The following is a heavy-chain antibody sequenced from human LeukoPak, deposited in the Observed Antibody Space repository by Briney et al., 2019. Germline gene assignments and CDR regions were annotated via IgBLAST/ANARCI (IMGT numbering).Heavy chain of an antibody. D-gene: IGHD5-12*01. V-gene: IGHV3-48*04. CDR3: ARVATKDPYYFDY. Sequence: GGSLRLSCAASGFTFSTCSMNWVRQAPGKGLEWVSYISSSGNTIYYADSVKGRFTISRDNAKNSLYLQMNSLRAEDTAVYYCARVATKDPYYFDYWGQGTLVTVSS. J-gene: IGHJ4*02. CDR2: ISSSGNTI. CDR1: GFTFSTCS.